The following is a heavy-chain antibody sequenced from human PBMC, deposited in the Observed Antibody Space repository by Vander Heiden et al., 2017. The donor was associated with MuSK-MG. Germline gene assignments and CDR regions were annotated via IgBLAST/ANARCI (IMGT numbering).Heavy chain of an antibody. D-gene: IGHD4-17*01. CDR2: INPNSGGT. CDR1: GYSFTDYY. CDR3: ARDCDDYGIYKWFDP. J-gene: IGHJ5*02. V-gene: IGHV1-2*02. Sequence: QVQLVQSGAEVKKPGASVKVSCEASGYSFTDYYIHWVRQAPGQGLEWMGWINPNSGGTNYARSFQGRVTMTRDTSATTAYMELSRLRSDDTAVYFGARDCDDYGIYKWFDPWGQGTRGTVSS.